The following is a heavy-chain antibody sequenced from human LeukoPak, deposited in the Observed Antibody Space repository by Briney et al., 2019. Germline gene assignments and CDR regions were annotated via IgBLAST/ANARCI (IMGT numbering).Heavy chain of an antibody. V-gene: IGHV1-69*06. CDR3: ALSVVVTAMYAFDI. CDR1: GGTFSSYA. CDR2: IIPIFGTA. D-gene: IGHD2-21*02. J-gene: IGHJ3*02. Sequence: ASVKVSCKASGGTFSSYAISWVRQAPGQGLEWMGGIIPIFGTANYAQKFQGRVTMTEDTSTDTAYMELSSLRSEDTAVYYCALSVVVTAMYAFDIWGQGTMVTVSS.